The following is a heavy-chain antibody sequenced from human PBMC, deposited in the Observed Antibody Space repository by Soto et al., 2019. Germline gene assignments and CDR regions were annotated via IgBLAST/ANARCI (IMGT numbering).Heavy chain of an antibody. V-gene: IGHV4-59*08. CDR3: ARLLRRVATSGDYYFYMDV. CDR2: IYYSGSI. D-gene: IGHD5-12*01. CDR1: GGSIITYY. J-gene: IGHJ6*03. Sequence: SDTLSLTCSVSGGSIITYYWNWIRQPPGNGLEWIGFIYYSGSINYNPSLKSRATISVYTSKSQFSLQLGSVTAADTAVYYCARLLRRVATSGDYYFYMDVWGRGTTVTVS.